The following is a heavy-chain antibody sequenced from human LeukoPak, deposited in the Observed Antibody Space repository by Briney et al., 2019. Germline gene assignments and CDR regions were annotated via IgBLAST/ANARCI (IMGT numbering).Heavy chain of an antibody. CDR3: ATGVAAAQFDY. Sequence: GGSLRLSCAASGLTVSSNYMSWVRQAPGKGLEWVSVIYSGGSTYYADSVKGRFTISRDNSKNTLYLQMNSLRAEDTAVYYCATGVAAAQFDYWGQGTLVTVSS. CDR1: GLTVSSNY. J-gene: IGHJ4*02. D-gene: IGHD6-13*01. CDR2: IYSGGST. V-gene: IGHV3-53*01.